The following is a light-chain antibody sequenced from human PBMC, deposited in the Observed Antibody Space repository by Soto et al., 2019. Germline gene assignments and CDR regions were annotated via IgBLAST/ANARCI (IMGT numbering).Light chain of an antibody. CDR3: KKRKTRPVA. CDR2: DAS. Sequence: EIVLTQSPATLSLSPGERATLSCRASQSVSSYLAWYQQKPGQAPRLLIYDASNRATGFPARFSGSGSGTNFNLTLSSLKTEHFAVYYGKKRKTRPVAFGGGTKVENK. J-gene: IGKJ4*01. CDR1: QSVSSY. V-gene: IGKV3-11*01.